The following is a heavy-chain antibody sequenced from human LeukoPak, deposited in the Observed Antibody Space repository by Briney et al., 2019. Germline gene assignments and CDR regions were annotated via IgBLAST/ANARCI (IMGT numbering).Heavy chain of an antibody. CDR2: MNPNSGNT. D-gene: IGHD3-16*01. Sequence: GASVKVSCKASGYTFTNYDINWVRQATGQGLEWMGYMNPNSGNTGYAQRFQGRITMTRSTSISTAYMELSRLRSDDTAVYYCARDYGDYWGQGTLVTVSS. CDR3: ARDYGDY. V-gene: IGHV1-8*01. CDR1: GYTFTNYD. J-gene: IGHJ4*02.